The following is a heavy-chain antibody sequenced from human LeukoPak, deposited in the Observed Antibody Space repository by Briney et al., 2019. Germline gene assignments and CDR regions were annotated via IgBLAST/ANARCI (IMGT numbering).Heavy chain of an antibody. V-gene: IGHV3-48*03. J-gene: IGHJ4*02. D-gene: IGHD4-17*01. CDR3: ARDPVLDY. Sequence: GGALRLSCTASGFTFSSYEMNWGRQAPGKGLEWGSYISRSGGTIYYADSVKGRFTIARDKEKNSLYLQMNSLRAEDAAVYYCARDPVLDYWGQGTLVTVSS. CDR2: ISRSGGTI. CDR1: GFTFSSYE.